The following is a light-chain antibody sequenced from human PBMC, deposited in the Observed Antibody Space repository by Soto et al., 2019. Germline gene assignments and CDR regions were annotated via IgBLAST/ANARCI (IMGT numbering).Light chain of an antibody. CDR3: QQYNNWPPIT. CDR1: QSVNTY. CDR2: GAS. J-gene: IGKJ5*01. V-gene: IGKV3-15*01. Sequence: EIVFTRSPSTLSLSPGERATLSCRPSQSVNTYLAWYQQKPGQAPRLLIYGASTRATGIPARLSGSGSGTEFTLTISSLQSEDFAVYYCQQYNNWPPITFGQGTRLEIK.